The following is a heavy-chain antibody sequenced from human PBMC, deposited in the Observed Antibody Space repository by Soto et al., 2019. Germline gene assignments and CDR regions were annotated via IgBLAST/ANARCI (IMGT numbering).Heavy chain of an antibody. J-gene: IGHJ4*02. CDR3: ARSDYYDSSGYGFTDY. CDR1: VFTFSSYA. V-gene: IGHV3-30-3*01. Sequence: GGSLRLSCAASVFTFSSYAMRWVRQAPGKGLEWVAVISYDGSNKYYADSVKGRFTISRDNSKNTLYLQMNSLRAEDTAVYYCARSDYYDSSGYGFTDYWGQGTLVTV. CDR2: ISYDGSNK. D-gene: IGHD3-22*01.